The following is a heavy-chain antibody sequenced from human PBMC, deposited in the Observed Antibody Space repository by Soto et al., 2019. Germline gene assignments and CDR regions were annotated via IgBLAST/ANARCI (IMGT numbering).Heavy chain of an antibody. Sequence: SETLSLTCTVSGGSISSSSYYWGWIRQPPGKGLEWIGSIYYSGSTYYNPSLKSRVTISVDTSKNQFSLKLSSVTAADTAVYYCARRVITIFGVVIGDYMDVWGKGTTVTVSS. CDR1: GGSISSSSYY. CDR2: IYYSGST. D-gene: IGHD3-3*01. CDR3: ARRVITIFGVVIGDYMDV. J-gene: IGHJ6*03. V-gene: IGHV4-39*01.